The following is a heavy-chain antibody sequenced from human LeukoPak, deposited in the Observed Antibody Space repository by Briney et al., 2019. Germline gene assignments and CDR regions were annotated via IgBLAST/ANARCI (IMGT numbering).Heavy chain of an antibody. Sequence: GRSLRLSCTASGFTFGDYAMSWVRQAPGKGLEWVGFIRSKAYGGTTEYAASVKGRFTISRDASKSIPYLHMTSLKTEHTAVYYCTRDSLAVAGTSYYYYGMDVWGQGTTVTVSS. CDR2: IRSKAYGGTT. D-gene: IGHD6-19*01. CDR1: GFTFGDYA. CDR3: TRDSLAVAGTSYYYYGMDV. V-gene: IGHV3-49*04. J-gene: IGHJ6*02.